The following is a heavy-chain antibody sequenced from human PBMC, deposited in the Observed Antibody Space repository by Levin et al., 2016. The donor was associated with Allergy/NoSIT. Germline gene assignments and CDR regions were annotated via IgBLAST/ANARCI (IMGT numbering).Heavy chain of an antibody. CDR1: GYTFTSYG. D-gene: IGHD6-6*01. J-gene: IGHJ4*02. CDR2: ISAYNGNT. CDR3: ARDLQYSSSSVYGY. Sequence: ASVKVSCKASGYTFTSYGISWVRQAPGQGLEWMGWISAYNGNTNYAQKLQGRVTMTTDTSTSTAYMELRSLRSDDTAVYYCARDLQYSSSSVYGYWGQGTLVTVSS. V-gene: IGHV1-18*04.